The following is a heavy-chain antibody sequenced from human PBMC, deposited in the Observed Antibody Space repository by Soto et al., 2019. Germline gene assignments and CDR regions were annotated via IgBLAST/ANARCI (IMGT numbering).Heavy chain of an antibody. CDR3: SRGALSGGYTVYQFDS. V-gene: IGHV3-49*03. CDR2: IRNKPYGETT. D-gene: IGHD3-16*02. CDR1: GFTFGNYA. Sequence: PGGSLRLSCTGSGFTFGNYAMGWFRQAPGKGLEWVGFIRNKPYGETTEYAASVKGRFTISRDDSESIAYLQMNSLKIEDTAVYYCSRGALSGGYTVYQFDSWGPGTLVTVSS. J-gene: IGHJ4*02.